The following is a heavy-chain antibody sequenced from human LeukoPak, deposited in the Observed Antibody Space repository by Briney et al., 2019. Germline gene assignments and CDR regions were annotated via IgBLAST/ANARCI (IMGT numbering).Heavy chain of an antibody. Sequence: ASVKVSCKASGYTFTSYGISWVRQAPGQGLEWMGWTSAYNGNTNYAQKLQGRVTMTTDTSTSIAYMELRSLRSDDTAVYYCARAVRAYYYDSSGYYGSDYWGQGTLVTVSS. V-gene: IGHV1-18*01. CDR1: GYTFTSYG. J-gene: IGHJ4*02. CDR3: ARAVRAYYYDSSGYYGSDY. D-gene: IGHD3-22*01. CDR2: TSAYNGNT.